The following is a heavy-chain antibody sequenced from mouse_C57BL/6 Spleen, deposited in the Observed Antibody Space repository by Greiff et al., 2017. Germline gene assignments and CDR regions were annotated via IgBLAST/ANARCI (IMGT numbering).Heavy chain of an antibody. CDR1: GYSFTGYY. CDR2: IYPYNGVS. D-gene: IGHD2-3*01. CDR3: ATLYDGYSAWFAY. Sequence: EVKLMESGPELVKPGASVKISCKASGYSFTGYYMHWVKQSHGNILDWIGYIYPYNGVSSYNQKFKGKATLTVDKSSSTAYMELRSLTSEDSAVYYCATLYDGYSAWFAYWGQGTLVTVSA. J-gene: IGHJ3*01. V-gene: IGHV1-31*01.